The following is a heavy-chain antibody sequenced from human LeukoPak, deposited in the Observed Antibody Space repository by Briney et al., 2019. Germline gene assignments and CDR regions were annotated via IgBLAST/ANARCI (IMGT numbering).Heavy chain of an antibody. CDR2: VSYDGIHK. CDR1: GFTFRDYA. CDR3: VKDLGGSSFVFGS. J-gene: IGHJ4*02. Sequence: PGGSLRLSCAASGFTFRDYAMHWVRQAPGKGLEWVSIVSYDGIHKYYADSVKGRFTMSRDNSENTLFLQLSSLRVEDTAVYYCVKDLGGSSFVFGSWGQGTLVTVSS. V-gene: IGHV3-30*18. D-gene: IGHD6-6*01.